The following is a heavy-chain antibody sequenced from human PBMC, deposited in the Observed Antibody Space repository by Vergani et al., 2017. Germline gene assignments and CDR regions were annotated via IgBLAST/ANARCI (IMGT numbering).Heavy chain of an antibody. CDR3: ARVLGGKWFGELLASYYYYGMDV. V-gene: IGHV4-59*02. CDR1: GASVNSYY. D-gene: IGHD3-10*01. J-gene: IGHJ6*02. Sequence: QLQLQESGPGLVKPSETLSLTCTVSGASVNSYYWSWIRQPPGKGLEWMGYVSFRGDTLYDPSVKGRMTISLNTSSNQFSLSLTSVTAAATAVYYCARVLGGKWFGELLASYYYYGMDVWGQGTTVTVSS. CDR2: VSFRGDT.